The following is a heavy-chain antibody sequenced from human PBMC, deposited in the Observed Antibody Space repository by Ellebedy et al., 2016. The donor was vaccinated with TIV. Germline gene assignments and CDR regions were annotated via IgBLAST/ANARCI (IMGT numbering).Heavy chain of an antibody. CDR2: INHSGST. CDR3: ARAPYDVYRYFHL. V-gene: IGHV4-34*01. D-gene: IGHD3-3*01. Sequence: MPSETLSLTCGVYGGSFSGYYWTWIRQPPGKGLEWIGEINHSGSTNYNPSLKSRVTISVDTSKNQFSLKLSSVTAADTAVYLCARAPYDVYRYFHLWGRGTLVAVSS. CDR1: GGSFSGYY. J-gene: IGHJ2*01.